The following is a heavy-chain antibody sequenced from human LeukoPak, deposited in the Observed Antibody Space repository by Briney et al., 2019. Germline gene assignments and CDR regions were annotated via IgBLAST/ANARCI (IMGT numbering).Heavy chain of an antibody. Sequence: ASVKVSCKVSGYTLTELSMHWVRQAPGKGLEWMGGFDPEDGETIYAQKFQGRVTMTEDTSTDTAYMELCSLRSEDTAVYYCATRGHPHYYYGMDVWGQGTTVTVSS. CDR3: ATRGHPHYYYGMDV. CDR2: FDPEDGET. V-gene: IGHV1-24*01. D-gene: IGHD6-25*01. J-gene: IGHJ6*02. CDR1: GYTLTELS.